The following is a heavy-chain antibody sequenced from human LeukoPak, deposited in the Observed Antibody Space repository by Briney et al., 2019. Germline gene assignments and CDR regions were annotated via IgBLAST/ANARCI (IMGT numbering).Heavy chain of an antibody. CDR2: IYYSGST. D-gene: IGHD5-18*01. Sequence: SETLSLTCTVSGYSISSGYYWGWIRQPPGKGLEWIGSIYYSGSTYYNPSLKSRVTISVDTSKNQFSLKLSSVTAADTAVYYCAREGDNYGNWFDPWGQGTLVTVSS. V-gene: IGHV4-38-2*02. CDR3: AREGDNYGNWFDP. J-gene: IGHJ5*02. CDR1: GYSISSGYY.